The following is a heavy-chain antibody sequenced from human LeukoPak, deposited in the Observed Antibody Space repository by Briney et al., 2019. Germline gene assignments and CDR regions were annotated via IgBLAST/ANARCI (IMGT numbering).Heavy chain of an antibody. V-gene: IGHV1-46*01. Sequence: ASVKVSCKASGYTFTSYYMHWVRQAPGQGLEWMGIINPSGGSTSYAQKFQGRVTMTRDTSTSTVYMELSSLRSEDTAVYYCARDPSYSGYEQSVFDYWGQGTLVTVSS. CDR2: INPSGGST. D-gene: IGHD5-12*01. CDR1: GYTFTSYY. CDR3: ARDPSYSGYEQSVFDY. J-gene: IGHJ4*02.